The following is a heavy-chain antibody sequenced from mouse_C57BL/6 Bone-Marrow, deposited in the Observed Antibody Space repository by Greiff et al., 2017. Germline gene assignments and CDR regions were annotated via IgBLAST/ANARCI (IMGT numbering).Heavy chain of an antibody. CDR1: GYTFTSYW. J-gene: IGHJ1*03. CDR3: ARFGGNWANGYFDV. CDR2: IYPGSGST. Sequence: QVQLQQPGAELVKPGASVKMSCKASGYTFTSYWITWVKQRPGQGLEWIGDIYPGSGSTNYNEKFKSKATLTVDTSSSTAYMQLSSLTSEDSAVYYCARFGGNWANGYFDVWGTGTTVTVSS. V-gene: IGHV1-55*01. D-gene: IGHD4-1*01.